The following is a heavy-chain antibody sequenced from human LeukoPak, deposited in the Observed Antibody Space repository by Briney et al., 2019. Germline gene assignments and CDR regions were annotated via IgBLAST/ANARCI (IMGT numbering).Heavy chain of an antibody. Sequence: GGSLRLSCAASGFTFSSYTMSWVRQAPGKGLEWVSTITTSDGNTYYADSVKGRFTVSRDNSKNTLYLQMNSLRAEDTAVYYCAKVAYDSSGYRDYWGQGTLVTVSS. CDR1: GFTFSSYT. V-gene: IGHV3-23*01. CDR2: ITTSDGNT. J-gene: IGHJ4*02. D-gene: IGHD3-22*01. CDR3: AKVAYDSSGYRDY.